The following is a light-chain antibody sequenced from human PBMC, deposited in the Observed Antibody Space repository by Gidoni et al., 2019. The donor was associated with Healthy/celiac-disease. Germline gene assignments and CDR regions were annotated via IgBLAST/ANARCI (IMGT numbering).Light chain of an antibody. J-gene: IGKJ1*01. CDR2: TLS. Sequence: DIVMTQTPLSLPVTPGEPASISCRSSQSLLDSDDGNTYLDWYLQKPGPSPHLLIYTLSYRAPRVPDRFSGSGSGTDFTLKISRVEAEDVGVYYFMQRIEFPWPFGQGTKLEIK. CDR1: QSLLDSDDGNTY. V-gene: IGKV2-40*01. CDR3: MQRIEFPWP.